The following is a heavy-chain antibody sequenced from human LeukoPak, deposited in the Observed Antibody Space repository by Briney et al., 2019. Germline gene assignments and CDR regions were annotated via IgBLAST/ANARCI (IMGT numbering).Heavy chain of an antibody. CDR3: AREATRRNLLTYGSWDAYDI. J-gene: IGHJ3*02. CDR2: ITDVNNVI. D-gene: IGHD4-17*01. V-gene: IGHV3-48*01. CDR1: GFSLHTYC. Sequence: PGGSLRLSCAGSGFSLHTYCMNWVRRAPGKGLDWISYITDVNNVIYYADSVKGRFTISRSKDENSVFLQMNNLRAEDTAVYFCAREATRRNLLTYGSWDAYDIWGQGTMVTVAS.